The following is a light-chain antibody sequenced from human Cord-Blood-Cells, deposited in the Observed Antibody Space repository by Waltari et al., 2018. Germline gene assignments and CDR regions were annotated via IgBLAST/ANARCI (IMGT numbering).Light chain of an antibody. J-gene: IGKJ1*01. CDR1: QGISNY. V-gene: IGKV1-27*01. CDR2: AAS. CDR3: QKYNSAPWT. Sequence: DIQMTQSPSSLSASVGDRVTITCRASQGISNYLAWYQQKPGKVPKLLIFAASTLQSGVPSRFSGSGSGTYVTLTISSLQPEDVATYYCQKYNSAPWTFGQGTKVEIK.